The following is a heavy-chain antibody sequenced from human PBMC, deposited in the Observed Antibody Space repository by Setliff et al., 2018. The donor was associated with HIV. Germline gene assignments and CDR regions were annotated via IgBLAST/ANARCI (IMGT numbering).Heavy chain of an antibody. D-gene: IGHD3-16*01. Sequence: PSETLSLTCTVSGGSVSGYYWSWIRQSAGKRLEWIGRLYSSETSSYNPSLKSRLSMSVDTFNNQFSLKLSSVTAADTAVYYCARDRPREDTYVRFDYWGQGVPVTV. V-gene: IGHV4-4*07. CDR1: GGSVSGYY. J-gene: IGHJ4*02. CDR3: ARDRPREDTYVRFDY. CDR2: LYSSETS.